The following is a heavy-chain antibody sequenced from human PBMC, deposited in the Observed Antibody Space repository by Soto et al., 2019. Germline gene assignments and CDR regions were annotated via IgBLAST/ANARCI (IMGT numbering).Heavy chain of an antibody. D-gene: IGHD2-15*01. CDR3: ARRDSGGFYRFFDS. J-gene: IGHJ4*02. V-gene: IGHV5-51*01. Sequence: GESLKISCQGTGYRFSSSWIGWVRQKPGKGLEWLGNVYPSDSDVRYSPAFEGQVTISADNSINTAYLQLLNLKASDTAIYYCARRDSGGFYRFFDSWGQGTLVTVSS. CDR1: GYRFSSSW. CDR2: VYPSDSDV.